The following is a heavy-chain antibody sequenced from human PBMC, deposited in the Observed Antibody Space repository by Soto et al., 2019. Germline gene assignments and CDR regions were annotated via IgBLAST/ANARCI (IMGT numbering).Heavy chain of an antibody. V-gene: IGHV3-23*01. CDR1: GFTFNNSA. J-gene: IGHJ6*02. D-gene: IGHD1-26*01. Sequence: EVQLLESGGGLVQPGGSLRLSCAASGFTFNNSAMSWVRQAPGKGLEWVSTISSSGGSTYYADSVKGRFTISRDNSKNTLYLQMNSLRAEDTAVYYCAEERWEGYAMDVWVQGTTVTFSS. CDR2: ISSSGGST. CDR3: AEERWEGYAMDV.